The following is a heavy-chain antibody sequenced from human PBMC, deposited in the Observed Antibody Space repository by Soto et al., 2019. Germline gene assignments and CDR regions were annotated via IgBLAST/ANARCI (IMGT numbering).Heavy chain of an antibody. CDR1: GFTFTSSA. D-gene: IGHD6-13*01. CDR3: AAASADGTEQQLVPDYNDAFDI. V-gene: IGHV1-58*01. Sequence: SVKVSCKASGFTFTSSAVQWVRQARGQRLEWIGWIVVGSGNTNYAQKFQERVTITRDMSTSTAYMELSSLRSEDTAVYYCAAASADGTEQQLVPDYNDAFDIWGQGTRVTVSS. J-gene: IGHJ3*02. CDR2: IVVGSGNT.